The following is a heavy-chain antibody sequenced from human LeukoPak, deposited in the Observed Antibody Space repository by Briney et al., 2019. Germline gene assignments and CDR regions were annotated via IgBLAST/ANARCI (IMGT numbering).Heavy chain of an antibody. CDR1: GFTFSIYA. Sequence: GGSLRLSCAAPGFTFSIYAMNWVRQTPGKGLEWVSYISYNSETAHYADFVRGRFTISRDNAKNSLYLQMNSLRAEDTAVYYCTRSGDGAFDTWGQGTVVTVSS. CDR3: TRSGDGAFDT. V-gene: IGHV3-48*04. J-gene: IGHJ3*02. CDR2: ISYNSETA. D-gene: IGHD5-24*01.